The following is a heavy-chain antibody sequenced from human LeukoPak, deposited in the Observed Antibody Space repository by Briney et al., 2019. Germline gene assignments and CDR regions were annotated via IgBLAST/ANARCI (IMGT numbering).Heavy chain of an antibody. V-gene: IGHV3-30*04. Sequence: GRSLRLSCAASGFTFSSYAMHWVRQAPGKGLEWVAVISYDGSNKYYADSVKGRFTISRDNSKNTLYLQMNSLRAEDTAVYYCARVPYASGWYFDYWGQGTPVTVSS. CDR3: ARVPYASGWYFDY. J-gene: IGHJ4*02. CDR2: ISYDGSNK. CDR1: GFTFSSYA. D-gene: IGHD6-19*01.